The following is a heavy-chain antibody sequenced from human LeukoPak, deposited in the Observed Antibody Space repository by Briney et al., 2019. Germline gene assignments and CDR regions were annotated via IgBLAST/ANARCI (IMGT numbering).Heavy chain of an antibody. CDR1: GGSISSGDYY. J-gene: IGHJ6*02. Sequence: PSETLSLTCTVPGGSISSGDYYWSWIRQPPGKGLEWIGYIYYSGSTYYNPSLKSRVTISVDTSKNQFSLKLSSVTAADTAVYYCARAPCARYYYGMDVWGQGTTVTVSS. CDR2: IYYSGST. V-gene: IGHV4-30-4*01. CDR3: ARAPCARYYYGMDV.